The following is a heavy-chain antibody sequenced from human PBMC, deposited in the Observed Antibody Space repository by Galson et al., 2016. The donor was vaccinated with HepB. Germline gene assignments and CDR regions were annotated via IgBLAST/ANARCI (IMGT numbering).Heavy chain of an antibody. D-gene: IGHD1-26*01. CDR2: ISFDGSNK. CDR1: GFTFSTYA. J-gene: IGHJ4*02. CDR3: ARDRRMGPTPTSLNY. V-gene: IGHV3-30*04. Sequence: SLRLSCAASGFTFSTYAIHWVRQAPGKGLEWVAVISFDGSNKYYADSVRGRFTISRDNSKNTLYLQMNSLRAEDTALYYCARDRRMGPTPTSLNYWGQGTLVTVSS.